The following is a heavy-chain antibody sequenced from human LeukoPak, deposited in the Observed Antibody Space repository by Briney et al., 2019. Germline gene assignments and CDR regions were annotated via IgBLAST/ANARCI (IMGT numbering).Heavy chain of an antibody. CDR3: AKDRSGSNYGLH. CDR2: IQYDGTKK. V-gene: IGHV3-30*02. CDR1: GFTFSSNG. D-gene: IGHD1-26*01. J-gene: IGHJ4*02. Sequence: GGSLRLSCAASGFTFSSNGMHWVRQARSKGLEWVAFIQYDGTKKYYGDSVRGRFSISRDNSKNTLYLQMSSLTAEDTAVYFCAKDRSGSNYGLHWGQGTLVSVSS.